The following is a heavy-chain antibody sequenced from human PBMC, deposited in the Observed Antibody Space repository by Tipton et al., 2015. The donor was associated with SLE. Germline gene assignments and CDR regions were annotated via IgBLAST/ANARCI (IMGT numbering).Heavy chain of an antibody. CDR1: GGSFSGYY. CDR2: INHSGST. D-gene: IGHD5-12*01. CDR3: ATGYDFQTGWFQH. V-gene: IGHV4-34*01. J-gene: IGHJ1*01. Sequence: TLSLTCAVHGGSFSGYYWSWIRQPPGKGLEWIGEINHSGSTNYNPSLKSRVTISVDTSKSQFSLKLSSVTAADTAVYYCATGYDFQTGWFQHWGQGTLVTVSS.